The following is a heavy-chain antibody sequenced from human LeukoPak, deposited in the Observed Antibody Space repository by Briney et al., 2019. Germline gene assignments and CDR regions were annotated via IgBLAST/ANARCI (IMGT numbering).Heavy chain of an antibody. CDR2: ISGSGFDT. CDR3: AKDMDALDNWNYVGGSNWFDP. Sequence: GGSLRLSCAASGFTFSSYNMNWVRQAPGKGLEWVSAISGSGFDTYYADSGKGRFTISRDNSKNTLYLQLNTLRVEDTAVYYCAKDMDALDNWNYVGGSNWFDPWGQGTLVTVSS. D-gene: IGHD1-7*01. CDR1: GFTFSSYN. J-gene: IGHJ5*02. V-gene: IGHV3-23*01.